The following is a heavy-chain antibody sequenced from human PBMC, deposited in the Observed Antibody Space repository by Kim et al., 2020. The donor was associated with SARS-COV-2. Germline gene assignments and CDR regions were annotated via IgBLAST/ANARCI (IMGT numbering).Heavy chain of an antibody. Sequence: SETLSLTCAVSGGSISSPNYFWDWIRQPPGKGLELLGSVYYTGTTYYNPSLKTRVTISADTSKNQFSLQLTSVTAADTALYYCTRRRWVEAATGLFDPWGQGTLVTVSS. CDR3: TRRRWVEAATGLFDP. V-gene: IGHV4-39*01. D-gene: IGHD2-15*01. CDR2: VYYTGTT. CDR1: GGSISSPNYF. J-gene: IGHJ5*02.